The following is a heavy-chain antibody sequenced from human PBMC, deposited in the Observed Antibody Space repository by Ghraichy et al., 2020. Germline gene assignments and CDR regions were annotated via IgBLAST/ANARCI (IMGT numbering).Heavy chain of an antibody. Sequence: SETLSLTCAVYGGSFSGYYWNWIRQPPGKGLEWIGEINRSGSTNYNPSLKSRVTISVDTSKNQFSLKLSSGTAADTAVYYCARGGGSSGWYPFDYWGQGTLVTVSS. J-gene: IGHJ4*02. CDR1: GGSFSGYY. CDR2: INRSGST. CDR3: ARGGGSSGWYPFDY. D-gene: IGHD6-19*01. V-gene: IGHV4-34*01.